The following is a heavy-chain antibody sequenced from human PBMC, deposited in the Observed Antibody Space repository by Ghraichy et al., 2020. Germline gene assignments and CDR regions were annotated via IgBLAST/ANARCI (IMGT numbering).Heavy chain of an antibody. CDR2: IYPGDSDT. J-gene: IGHJ4*02. Sequence: GESLNISCKGSGYSFTSYWIGWVRQMPGKGLEWMGIIYPGDSDTRYSPSFQGQVTISADKSISTAYLQWSSLKASDTAMYYCASSMDYYDSSGPFDYWGQGTLVTVSS. CDR1: GYSFTSYW. D-gene: IGHD3-22*01. V-gene: IGHV5-51*01. CDR3: ASSMDYYDSSGPFDY.